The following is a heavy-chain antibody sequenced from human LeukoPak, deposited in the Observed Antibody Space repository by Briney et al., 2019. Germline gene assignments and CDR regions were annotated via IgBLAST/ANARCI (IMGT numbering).Heavy chain of an antibody. J-gene: IGHJ4*02. CDR2: INPSGGST. Sequence: ASVKVSCKASGYTFTSYYMHWVRQAPGQGLEWMGIINPSGGSTSYAQKFQGRVTMTRDTSTSTVYMELSSLGSEDTAVYYCARATDELVVPAAIPDYWGQGTLVTVSS. CDR3: ARATDELVVPAAIPDY. V-gene: IGHV1-46*01. D-gene: IGHD2-2*01. CDR1: GYTFTSYY.